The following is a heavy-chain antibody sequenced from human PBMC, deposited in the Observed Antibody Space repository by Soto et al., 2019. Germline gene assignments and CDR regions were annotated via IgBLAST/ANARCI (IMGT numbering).Heavy chain of an antibody. CDR3: AKCQYYYDSSGYPYY. V-gene: IGHV3-23*01. J-gene: IGHJ4*02. CDR2: ISGSGGST. CDR1: GFPFSSNP. D-gene: IGHD3-22*01. Sequence: PGGSRDRPLAASGFPFSSNPMSWVRRAPGKGLEWVSAISGSGGSTYYADSVKGRFTISRDNSKNTLYLQMNSLRAEDTAVYYCAKCQYYYDSSGYPYYWGQGTLVTVSS.